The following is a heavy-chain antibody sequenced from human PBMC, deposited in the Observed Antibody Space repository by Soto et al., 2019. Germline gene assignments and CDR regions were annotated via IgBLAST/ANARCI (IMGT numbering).Heavy chain of an antibody. CDR2: INPNSGGT. Sequence: QVQLVQSGAEVKKPGDSVKVSCKASGYTFTGYYMHWVRQAPGQGLEWMGWINPNSGGTNYAQKFQGWVTMTRDTSISTAYMELSRLRSDDTAVYYCATDIAFGGVIGNDAFDIWGQGTMVTVSS. D-gene: IGHD3-16*02. CDR3: ATDIAFGGVIGNDAFDI. V-gene: IGHV1-2*04. J-gene: IGHJ3*02. CDR1: GYTFTGYY.